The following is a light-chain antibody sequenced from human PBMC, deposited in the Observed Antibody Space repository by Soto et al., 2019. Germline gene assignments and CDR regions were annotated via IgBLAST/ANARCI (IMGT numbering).Light chain of an antibody. Sequence: EIVMTQSPATLSVSPGERATLSCRASQSVSTSLAWYQQNPGQAPRLLIFGASTRATGIPARFSGSGSGSEFTLTISSLQSEAFAVSACKQYNNWPLVTFGGGTKLEIK. CDR1: QSVSTS. CDR3: KQYNNWPLVT. V-gene: IGKV3-15*01. J-gene: IGKJ4*01. CDR2: GAS.